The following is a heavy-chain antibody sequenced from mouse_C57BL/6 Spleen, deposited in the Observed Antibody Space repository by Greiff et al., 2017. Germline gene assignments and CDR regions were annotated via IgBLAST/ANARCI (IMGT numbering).Heavy chain of an antibody. CDR3: TREELTAWFAY. V-gene: IGHV1-5*01. D-gene: IGHD4-1*01. CDR2: IYPGNSDT. J-gene: IGHJ3*01. CDR1: GYTFTSYW. Sequence: VQLQQSGTVLARPRASVKMSCKTSGYTFTSYWMHWVKQRPGQGLEWIGAIYPGNSDTSYNQKFKGKAKLTAVTSASTAYLELNSLTTEDSAVYYCTREELTAWFAYWGQGTLVTVSA.